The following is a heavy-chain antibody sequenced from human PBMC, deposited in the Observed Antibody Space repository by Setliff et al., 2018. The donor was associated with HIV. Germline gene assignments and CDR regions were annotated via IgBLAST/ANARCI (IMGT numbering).Heavy chain of an antibody. CDR1: GGSISSYY. D-gene: IGHD3-10*01. V-gene: IGHV4-4*09. Sequence: SETLSLTCTVSGGSISSYYWSWIRQSPGKRLEWIGNIYTSGSPNYNPSLKSRVIISVDTSKNQFYLRLGSVTAADTAVYYCARHGDGSGSFYYYGMGVWGQGTTVTVSS. CDR2: IYTSGSP. CDR3: ARHGDGSGSFYYYGMGV. J-gene: IGHJ6*02.